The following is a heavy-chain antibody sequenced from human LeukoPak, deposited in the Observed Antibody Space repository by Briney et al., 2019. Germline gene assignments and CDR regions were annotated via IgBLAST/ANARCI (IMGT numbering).Heavy chain of an antibody. CDR2: IIPILGIA. CDR3: ARARRIFGARGPGAFDI. J-gene: IGHJ3*02. D-gene: IGHD3-3*01. CDR1: GGTFSSYA. V-gene: IGHV1-69*04. Sequence: SVKVSCKASGGTFSSYAISWVRQAPGQGLEWMGRIIPILGIADYAQKFQGRVTITADKSTSTAYMELSSLRSEDTAVYYCARARRIFGARGPGAFDIWGQGTMVTVSS.